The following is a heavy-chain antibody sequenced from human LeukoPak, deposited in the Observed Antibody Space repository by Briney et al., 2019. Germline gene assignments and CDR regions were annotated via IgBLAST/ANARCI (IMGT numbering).Heavy chain of an antibody. V-gene: IGHV4-34*01. CDR1: GGSFSGYY. D-gene: IGHD2-2*01. Sequence: PSETLSLTCAVYGGSFSGYYWSWIRQPPGKGLEWIGEINHSGSTNYNPSLKSRVTISVDTSKNQFSLKLSSVTAADTAVYYCARGRRRNRYCSSTSYRSHYFDYWGQGTLVTVSS. J-gene: IGHJ4*02. CDR3: ARGRRRNRYCSSTSYRSHYFDY. CDR2: INHSGST.